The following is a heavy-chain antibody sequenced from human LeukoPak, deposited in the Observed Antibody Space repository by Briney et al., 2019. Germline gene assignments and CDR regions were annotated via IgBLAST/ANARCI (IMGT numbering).Heavy chain of an antibody. CDR2: IYSGGNT. CDR3: AKDLERGGYYFDY. CDR1: GFTVSTNY. J-gene: IGHJ4*02. Sequence: GGSLRLSCAASGFTVSTNYLSWVRQAPGKGLEWVSVIYSGGNTKYADSVKGRFTISRDNSKNTLYLQMNSLRAEDTAVYYCAKDLERGGYYFDYWGQGTLVTVSS. V-gene: IGHV3-53*01. D-gene: IGHD2-15*01.